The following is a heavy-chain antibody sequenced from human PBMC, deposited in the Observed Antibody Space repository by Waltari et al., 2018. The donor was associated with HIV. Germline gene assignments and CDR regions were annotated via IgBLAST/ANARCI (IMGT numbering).Heavy chain of an antibody. D-gene: IGHD6-13*01. Sequence: QVRLQQSGPGLVKPSETLSLTCTVSGGSVRSGDFYWSWIRQPPGKGLEWSGFIFYRWNTNYNPSLKSRITISIDTSKNQFALQLSSVTAADTAVYYCVRDRQQLAPNYYYYGMDVWGQGTTVTVSS. V-gene: IGHV4-61*08. CDR2: IFYRWNT. CDR3: VRDRQQLAPNYYYYGMDV. CDR1: GGSVRSGDFY. J-gene: IGHJ6*02.